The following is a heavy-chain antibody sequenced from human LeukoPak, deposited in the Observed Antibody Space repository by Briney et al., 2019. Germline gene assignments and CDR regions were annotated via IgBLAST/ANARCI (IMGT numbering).Heavy chain of an antibody. CDR3: ARSYYDFWSGYPDY. CDR2: ISYDGSNK. J-gene: IGHJ4*02. V-gene: IGHV3-30*03. D-gene: IGHD3-3*01. CDR1: GYTFSSYG. Sequence: GGSLRLSCAASGYTFSSYGMHWVRQAPGKGLEWVAVISYDGSNKYYADSVKGRFTISRDNPKNTLYLQMNSLRAEDTAVYYCARSYYDFWSGYPDYWGQGTLVTVSS.